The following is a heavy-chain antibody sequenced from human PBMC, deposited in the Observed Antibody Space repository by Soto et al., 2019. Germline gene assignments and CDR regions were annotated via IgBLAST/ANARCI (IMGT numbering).Heavy chain of an antibody. Sequence: GGSLRLSCVASGFTSSYYWMSWVRQAPGKGLEWVANIKQDGSEKYYLESVRGRFTISKDNAKNSLYLQMNSLRAEDTAVYYCARGTCSSTTCLAIYFDSWGQGTLVTVSS. CDR2: IKQDGSEK. CDR3: ARGTCSSTTCLAIYFDS. CDR1: GFTSSYYW. V-gene: IGHV3-7*01. D-gene: IGHD2-2*01. J-gene: IGHJ4*02.